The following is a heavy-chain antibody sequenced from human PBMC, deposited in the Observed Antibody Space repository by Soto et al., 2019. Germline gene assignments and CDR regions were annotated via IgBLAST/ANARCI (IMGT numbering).Heavy chain of an antibody. V-gene: IGHV3-23*01. CDR2: ISGSGGST. CDR1: GFTFSSYA. CDR3: ARDNYELVDVYYYYGMDV. J-gene: IGHJ6*02. Sequence: EVQLLESGGGLVQPGGSLRLSCAASGFTFSSYAMSWVRQAPGKGLEWVSAISGSGGSTYYADSVKGRFTISRDNSKNTLYLQMNSLRAEDTAVYYCARDNYELVDVYYYYGMDVWGQGTTVTVSS. D-gene: IGHD3-22*01.